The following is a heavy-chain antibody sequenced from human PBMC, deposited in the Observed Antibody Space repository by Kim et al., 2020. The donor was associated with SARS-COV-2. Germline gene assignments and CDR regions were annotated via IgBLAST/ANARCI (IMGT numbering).Heavy chain of an antibody. J-gene: IGHJ6*01. Sequence: GGSLRLSCAASGFTFSSYGMHWVHQAPGKGLEWVSVISYDGSNNYYADSVKGRFTISRDNSKNSLYLQMNSLTAEDTAVYYCARENEHCSSTGCDEAYYYYGRAAGGQGTPVTVSS. CDR1: GFTFSSYG. D-gene: IGHD2-2*01. V-gene: IGHV3-30*04. CDR3: ARENEHCSSTGCDEAYYYYGRAA. CDR2: ISYDGSNN.